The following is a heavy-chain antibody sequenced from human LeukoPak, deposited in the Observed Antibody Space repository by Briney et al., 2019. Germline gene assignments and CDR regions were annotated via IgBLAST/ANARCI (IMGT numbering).Heavy chain of an antibody. D-gene: IGHD2-15*01. J-gene: IGHJ5*02. CDR2: TYPGDSNT. CDR1: GYNFTNNW. V-gene: IGHV5-51*01. CDR3: VRSPACSIGTCYPNWFDP. Sequence: GESLKISCKGSGYNFTNNWLGWVRQMPGKGLEGMGITYPGDSNTRYSTSFQGQVTISADKSISSAYLQWSSLKATDTAMYYCVRSPACSIGTCYPNWFDPWGQGTLVTVS.